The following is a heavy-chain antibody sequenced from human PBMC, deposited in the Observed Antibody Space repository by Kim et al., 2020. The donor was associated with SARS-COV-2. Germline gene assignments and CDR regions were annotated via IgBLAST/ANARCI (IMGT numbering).Heavy chain of an antibody. D-gene: IGHD6-19*01. V-gene: IGHV4-31*03. CDR2: IYYSGST. CDR3: ARSYSSGWYPNWFDP. J-gene: IGHJ5*02. CDR1: GGSISSGGYY. Sequence: SETLSLTCTVSGGSISSGGYYWSWIRQHPGKGLEWIGYIYYSGSTYYNPSLKSRVTISVDTSKNQFSLKLSSVTAADTAVYYCARSYSSGWYPNWFDPWGQGTLVTVSS.